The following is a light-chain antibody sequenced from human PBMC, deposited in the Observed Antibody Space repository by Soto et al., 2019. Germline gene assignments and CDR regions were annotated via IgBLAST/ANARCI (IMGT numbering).Light chain of an antibody. CDR2: DAS. V-gene: IGKV1-5*01. J-gene: IGKJ3*01. CDR1: QSVSGW. Sequence: DIQMTQSPSTLSASVGDRVTITCRASQSVSGWLAWYQQKPGRAPNLLIFDASSLVSGVPSRFSGSGSGPEFPLTLTILQPDDFANYQCHHYKSSPFTFGPGTKVEVK. CDR3: HHYKSSPFT.